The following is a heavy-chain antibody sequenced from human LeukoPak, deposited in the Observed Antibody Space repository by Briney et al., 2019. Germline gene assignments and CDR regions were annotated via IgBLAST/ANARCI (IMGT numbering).Heavy chain of an antibody. CDR3: ARDGKLLTREYYYYYYMDV. V-gene: IGHV1-2*02. CDR2: INPNSGGT. D-gene: IGHD2-15*01. Sequence: ASVKVSCKASGFTFTGYYMHWVRQAPGQGLEWMGWINPNSGGTNYAQKFQGRVTMTRDTSISTAYMELSRLRSDDTAVYYCARDGKLLTREYYYYYYMDVWGKGTTVTVSS. CDR1: GFTFTGYY. J-gene: IGHJ6*03.